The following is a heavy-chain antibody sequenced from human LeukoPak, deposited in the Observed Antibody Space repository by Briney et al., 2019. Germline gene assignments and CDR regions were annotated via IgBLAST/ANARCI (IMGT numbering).Heavy chain of an antibody. V-gene: IGHV3-13*04. D-gene: IGHD5-12*01. Sequence: GGSLRLSCAASGFTFSSYDMHWVRQPTGKGLEWVSAIGTAGDAYYPGSVKGRFTISRENAKNSLYLQMNSLRAGDTAVYYCVRGTGYSAYDYDFDYWGQGTLVTVSS. CDR1: GFTFSSYD. J-gene: IGHJ4*02. CDR2: IGTAGDA. CDR3: VRGTGYSAYDYDFDY.